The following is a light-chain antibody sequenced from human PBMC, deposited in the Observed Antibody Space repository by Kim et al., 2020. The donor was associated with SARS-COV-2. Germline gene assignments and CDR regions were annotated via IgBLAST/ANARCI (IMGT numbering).Light chain of an antibody. J-gene: IGKJ2*01. Sequence: EIVMTQSPATLSVSPGERATLSCRASQSVSSNLVWYQQKPGQAPRLLIYGASTRATGIPARFSGSGSGTDFTLTISSLQSEDFAVYYCQQYNNWPPYTFGQGTKLEI. CDR1: QSVSSN. V-gene: IGKV3-15*01. CDR3: QQYNNWPPYT. CDR2: GAS.